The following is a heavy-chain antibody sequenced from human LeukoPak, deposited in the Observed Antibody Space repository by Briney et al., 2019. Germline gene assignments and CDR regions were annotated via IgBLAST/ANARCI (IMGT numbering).Heavy chain of an antibody. Sequence: GGSLRLSCAASGFTFSSYAMSWVRQAPGKGLEWVSAISGSGGSTYYADSVKGLFTISRDNSKNTLYLQMNSLRAEDTAVYYCAKATYYDFWSGYYSGGYYFDYWGQGTLVTVSS. J-gene: IGHJ4*02. CDR3: AKATYYDFWSGYYSGGYYFDY. CDR2: ISGSGGST. V-gene: IGHV3-23*01. CDR1: GFTFSSYA. D-gene: IGHD3-3*01.